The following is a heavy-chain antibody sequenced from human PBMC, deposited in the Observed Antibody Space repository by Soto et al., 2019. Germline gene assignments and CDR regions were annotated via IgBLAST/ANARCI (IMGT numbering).Heavy chain of an antibody. V-gene: IGHV1-69*04. CDR2: IIPILGIA. Sequence: ASVKVSCKASGGTFSSYAISWVRQAPGQGLEWMGRIIPILGIANYAQKFQGRVTITADKSTSTAYMELSSLRSEDTAVYYCARDDGSSSWYVSYYGMDVWGQGTTVTVSS. CDR3: ARDDGSSSWYVSYYGMDV. D-gene: IGHD6-13*01. CDR1: GGTFSSYA. J-gene: IGHJ6*02.